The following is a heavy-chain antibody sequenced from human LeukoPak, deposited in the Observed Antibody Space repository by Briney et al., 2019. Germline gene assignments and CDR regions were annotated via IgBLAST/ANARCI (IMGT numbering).Heavy chain of an antibody. CDR2: INWSGGRT. V-gene: IGHV3-20*04. CDR1: GFTFDDYG. J-gene: IGHJ4*02. CDR3: ARELVPDY. Sequence: GGSLRLSCAASGFTFDDYGMSWVRQAAGEGLEWVSGINWSGGRTAYVDSVKGRLTISRDNAKNSLYLQMNSLRAEDTAFYYCARELVPDYWGQGTLVTVSS. D-gene: IGHD2-21*01.